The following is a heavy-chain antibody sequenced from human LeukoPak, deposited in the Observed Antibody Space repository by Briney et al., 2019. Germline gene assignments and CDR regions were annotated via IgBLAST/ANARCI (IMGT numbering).Heavy chain of an antibody. CDR1: GFTFSDAW. Sequence: GGSLRLSCAASGFTFSDAWMSWVRQAPGKGLEWVGRIKRKIDGGGTADYAAPVKGRFTISRDDSKNTLFLQMNSLETEDTGVYYCTDDLHYFASDWGQGTLVTVSS. CDR3: TDDLHYFASD. D-gene: IGHD3-10*01. J-gene: IGHJ4*02. V-gene: IGHV3-15*01. CDR2: IKRKIDGGGTA.